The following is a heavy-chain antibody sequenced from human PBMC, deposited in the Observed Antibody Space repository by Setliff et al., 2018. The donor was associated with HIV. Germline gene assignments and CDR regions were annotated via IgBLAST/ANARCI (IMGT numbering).Heavy chain of an antibody. CDR1: GYTFTVYT. Sequence: ASVKVSCKASGYTFTVYTIHWVRQAPGQRLEWMGWINAGNGNTKYSQKLQGRASITRDTSASKAYLELSSLRSEDTAVYYCARGRLRNYFDYWGQGTLVTVSS. D-gene: IGHD2-8*01. J-gene: IGHJ4*02. CDR3: ARGRLRNYFDY. V-gene: IGHV1-3*01. CDR2: INAGNGNT.